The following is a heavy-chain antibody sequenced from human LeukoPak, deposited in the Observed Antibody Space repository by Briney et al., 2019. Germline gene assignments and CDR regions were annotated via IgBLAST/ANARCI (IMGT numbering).Heavy chain of an antibody. Sequence: GGSLELSCAASGFTFSSYAMHWGRQAPGKGLEGGAVISYDGSNKYYGDSVKGRFTISRDNSKNTLYLQMNSLRAEDTAVYYCARASVGWWHDRPYYMDVWGKGTTVTVSS. D-gene: IGHD2-8*02. CDR1: GFTFSSYA. CDR2: ISYDGSNK. V-gene: IGHV3-30*04. CDR3: ARASVGWWHDRPYYMDV. J-gene: IGHJ6*03.